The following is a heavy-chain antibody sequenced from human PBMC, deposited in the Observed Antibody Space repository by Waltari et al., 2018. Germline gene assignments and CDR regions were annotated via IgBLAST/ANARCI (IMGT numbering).Heavy chain of an antibody. J-gene: IGHJ5*02. CDR3: ARQVWGAGTTCWFDP. D-gene: IGHD1-1*01. Sequence: QVQLQESGPGLVKPSETLSLTCTVSGGSISSYYWSWIRQPPGKGLEWIGYIYYSGSTNYHPALKSRVTISVDTSKNQCSLKLSSVTAADTAVYYCARQVWGAGTTCWFDPWGQGTLVTVSS. CDR1: GGSISSYY. V-gene: IGHV4-59*08. CDR2: IYYSGST.